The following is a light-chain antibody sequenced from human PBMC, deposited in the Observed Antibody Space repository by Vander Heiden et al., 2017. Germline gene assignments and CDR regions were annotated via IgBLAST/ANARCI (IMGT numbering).Light chain of an antibody. CDR2: QGD. J-gene: IGLJ3*02. Sequence: SSELTQPPSVSVSPGQTARITCSGENLGDKYVSWYQQTTGQAPVLVIFQGDKRPAGIPERISASTSGNTAILIISETQPLDEADYYCQAWVGSTAPFGGGTKLTVL. V-gene: IGLV3-1*01. CDR1: NLGDKY. CDR3: QAWVGSTAP.